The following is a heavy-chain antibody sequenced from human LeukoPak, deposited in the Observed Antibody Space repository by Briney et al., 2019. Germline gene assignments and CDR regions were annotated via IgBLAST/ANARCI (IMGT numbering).Heavy chain of an antibody. V-gene: IGHV3-21*01. J-gene: IGHJ4*02. Sequence: GGSLRLSCAASGFTFSSYSMNWVRQAPGKGLEWVSSISSSGSNIYYADSVKGRFTISRDNAKNSLYLQMNSLRAEDTAVYYCAPKASFDYWGQGTLVTVSS. CDR3: APKASFDY. CDR2: ISSSGSNI. CDR1: GFTFSSYS.